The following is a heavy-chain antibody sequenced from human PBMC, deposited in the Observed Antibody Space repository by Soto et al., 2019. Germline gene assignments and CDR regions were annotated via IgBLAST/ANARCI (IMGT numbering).Heavy chain of an antibody. D-gene: IGHD6-6*01. V-gene: IGHV3-21*01. Sequence: GWSLRLSCAASGFTFSSYAMGWVRQAPGKGLEWVSSISGSSNYIYYADSVKGRFTISRDNSKNTLYLQMNSLRDEDTAVYYCAKDRCGNIAARRCCGMDVWGQGTTVTVSS. CDR3: AKDRCGNIAARRCCGMDV. CDR2: ISGSSNYI. J-gene: IGHJ6*02. CDR1: GFTFSSYA.